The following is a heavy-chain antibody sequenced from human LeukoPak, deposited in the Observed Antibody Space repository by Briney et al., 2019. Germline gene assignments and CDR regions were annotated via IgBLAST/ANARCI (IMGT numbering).Heavy chain of an antibody. Sequence: GSLRLSCAASGFTFSWYAMSWVRQAPGKGLEWVSAISGSAGSPHYADSVRGRFTISRDNSRNTLYLQMNSLRAEDTAVYYCAKDLQVSSAYHFDYWGRGTLVSVSS. CDR3: AKDLQVSSAYHFDY. J-gene: IGHJ4*02. D-gene: IGHD6-19*01. CDR2: ISGSAGSP. CDR1: GFTFSWYA. V-gene: IGHV3-23*01.